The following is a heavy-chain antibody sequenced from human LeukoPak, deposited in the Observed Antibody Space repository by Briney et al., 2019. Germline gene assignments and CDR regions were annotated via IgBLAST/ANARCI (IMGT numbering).Heavy chain of an antibody. CDR1: GFIFSRYA. CDR2: VWSDGTRE. D-gene: IGHD6-13*01. V-gene: IGHV3-33*01. Sequence: GGSLILSCAASGFIFSRYAMHWVRQAPGTGLEWVAVVWSDGTREYYIDSVKGRFTISRDNSKDTLYLQMNSLRAEDTAVYSCARGVAENGNPNYFDPWGRGTLVTVSP. J-gene: IGHJ5*02. CDR3: ARGVAENGNPNYFDP.